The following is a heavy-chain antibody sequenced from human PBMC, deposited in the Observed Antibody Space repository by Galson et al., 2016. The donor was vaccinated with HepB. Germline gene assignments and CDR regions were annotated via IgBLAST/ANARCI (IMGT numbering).Heavy chain of an antibody. CDR2: IRSKAFGGTT. D-gene: IGHD2-15*01. CDR3: AKAHLSYCSGGSCYGLDY. V-gene: IGHV3-49*03. Sequence: SLRLSCAASGFTFSDYALTWFRQAPGKGLEWVGLIRSKAFGGTTTYAASVKDRFSISRDDSKGIAYLQMNSLKTEDTAVYFCAKAHLSYCSGGSCYGLDYWGQGTLVTVSS. J-gene: IGHJ4*02. CDR1: GFTFSDYA.